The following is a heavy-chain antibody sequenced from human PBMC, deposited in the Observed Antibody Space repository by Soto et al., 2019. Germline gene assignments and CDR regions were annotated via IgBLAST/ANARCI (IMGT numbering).Heavy chain of an antibody. CDR2: IYSGGST. CDR1: GFTVSSNY. CDR3: ARDISYVDIVATIRGSYYYYGMDV. J-gene: IGHJ6*02. D-gene: IGHD5-12*01. Sequence: EVQLVESGGGLIQRGGSLRLSCAASGFTVSSNYMSWVRQAPGKGLEWVSVIYSGGSTYYADSVKGRFTISRDNSKNTLYLQMTSLRAEDTAVYYCARDISYVDIVATIRGSYYYYGMDVWGQGTTVTVSS. V-gene: IGHV3-53*01.